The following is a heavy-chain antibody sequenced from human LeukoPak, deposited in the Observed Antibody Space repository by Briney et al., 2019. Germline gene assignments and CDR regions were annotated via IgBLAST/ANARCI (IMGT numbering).Heavy chain of an antibody. Sequence: GSTSYAQKFQGRVTMTRDTSTSTVYMELSSLRSEDTAVYYCARGGSSGWQENYYYYGMDVWGQGTTVTVSS. J-gene: IGHJ6*02. CDR3: ARGGSSGWQENYYYYGMDV. V-gene: IGHV1-46*01. D-gene: IGHD6-19*01. CDR2: GST.